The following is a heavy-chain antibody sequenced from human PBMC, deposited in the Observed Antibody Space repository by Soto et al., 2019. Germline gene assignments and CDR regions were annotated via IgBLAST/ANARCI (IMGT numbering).Heavy chain of an antibody. Sequence: SETLSLTCAVYGGSFSGYYWSWIRQPPGKGLEWIGEINHSGSTNYNPSLKSRVTISVDTSKNQFSLKLSSVTAADTAVYYCARGRIVVVPAATPVVVGAFDIWGQGTMVPSPQ. CDR1: GGSFSGYY. V-gene: IGHV4-34*01. CDR2: INHSGST. D-gene: IGHD2-2*01. J-gene: IGHJ3*02. CDR3: ARGRIVVVPAATPVVVGAFDI.